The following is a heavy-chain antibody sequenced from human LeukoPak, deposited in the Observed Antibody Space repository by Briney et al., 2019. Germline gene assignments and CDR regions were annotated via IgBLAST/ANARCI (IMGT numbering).Heavy chain of an antibody. V-gene: IGHV3-21*01. CDR2: PTPRGDDI. CDR3: VRHRTASDY. D-gene: IGHD1-1*01. CDR1: GFTFSAYT. J-gene: IGHJ4*02. Sequence: GGSLRLSCAASGFTFSAYTMSCGRQAPGKGLGWVSSPTPRGDDIYYTDSLKGRFTISRDNAKNSLYLQMSSLRAEDTAVYYCVRHRTASDYWGQGALVTVSS.